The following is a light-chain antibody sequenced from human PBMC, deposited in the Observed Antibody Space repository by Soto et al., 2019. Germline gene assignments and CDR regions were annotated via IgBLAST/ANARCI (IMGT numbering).Light chain of an antibody. CDR1: SSDLGDFNF. CDR2: DVI. Sequence: QSALTQPASVSGSPGQSITISCTGTSSDLGDFNFVSWYQHHPGKAPKLMIYDVIYRPSGVSNRFSGSKSGNTASLTISGLQAEDEADYYCSSYTTTFLGVFGGGTKLTVL. CDR3: SSYTTTFLGV. J-gene: IGLJ2*01. V-gene: IGLV2-14*03.